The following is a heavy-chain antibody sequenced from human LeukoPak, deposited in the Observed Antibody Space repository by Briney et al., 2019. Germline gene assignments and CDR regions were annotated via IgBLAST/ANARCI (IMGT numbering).Heavy chain of an antibody. Sequence: ASVKVSCKASGGTFSSYAISWVRQAPGQGLEWMGRIIPILGIANYAQKFQGRVTITADKSTSTAYMELSSLRSEDTAVYYCASGYGSGSYYNIQHWGQGTLVTVSS. D-gene: IGHD3-10*01. CDR3: ASGYGSGSYYNIQH. J-gene: IGHJ1*01. CDR2: IIPILGIA. V-gene: IGHV1-69*04. CDR1: GGTFSSYA.